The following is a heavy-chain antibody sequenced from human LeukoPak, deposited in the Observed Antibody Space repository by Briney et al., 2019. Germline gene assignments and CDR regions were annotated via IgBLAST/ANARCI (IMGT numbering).Heavy chain of an antibody. CDR2: ISYDGSNK. J-gene: IGHJ4*02. CDR3: AKVVQWLDPDFDY. CDR1: GFTFSSYG. D-gene: IGHD6-19*01. Sequence: GGSLRLSCAASGFTFSSYGMHWGRQAPGKGVEWVAVISYDGSNKYYADSLKGRFTISRDNSKNTLYLQMNSLSTEDTAVYYCAKVVQWLDPDFDYWGQGTLVTVSS. V-gene: IGHV3-30*18.